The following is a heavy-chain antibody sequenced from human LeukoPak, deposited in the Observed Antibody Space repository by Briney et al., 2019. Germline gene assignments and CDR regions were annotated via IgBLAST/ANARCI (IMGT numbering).Heavy chain of an antibody. V-gene: IGHV4-39*01. J-gene: IGHJ4*02. Sequence: SETLSLTCTVSGGSLSSSSYYWGWIRQPPGKGLEWIGSIYYSGSTYYNPSLKSRVTISVDTSKNQFSLKLSSVTAADTAVYYCARTARGSIDYWGQGTLVTVSS. D-gene: IGHD5-18*01. CDR3: ARTARGSIDY. CDR2: IYYSGST. CDR1: GGSLSSSSYY.